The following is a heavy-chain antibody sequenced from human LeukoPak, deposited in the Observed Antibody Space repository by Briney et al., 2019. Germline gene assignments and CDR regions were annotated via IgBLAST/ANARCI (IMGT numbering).Heavy chain of an antibody. J-gene: IGHJ4*02. Sequence: SSETLSLTCTVSNYSISSDYYWGWIRQPPGKGREWIGSSFHSGTIYYTPSLKSRVTTSVDTSNNRFSLKLMSVTAADTAVYYCARGAYGDLDYWGQGTLVTVSS. D-gene: IGHD4-17*01. CDR2: SFHSGTI. V-gene: IGHV4-38-2*02. CDR1: NYSISSDYY. CDR3: ARGAYGDLDY.